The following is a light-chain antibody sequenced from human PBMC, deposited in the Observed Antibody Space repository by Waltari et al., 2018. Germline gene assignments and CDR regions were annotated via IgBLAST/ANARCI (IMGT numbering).Light chain of an antibody. CDR2: DAS. CDR3: QQRYNWPPT. CDR1: QSVSTS. Sequence: EIMLTQSPATLSLSPGERATLSCRASQSVSTSLVWYQQKPGQAPRLLIYDASTRATGFPARFSGSGSGTDLTVTISSLEPEDFAVYYCQQRYNWPPTFGQGTKVEIK. J-gene: IGKJ1*01. V-gene: IGKV3-11*01.